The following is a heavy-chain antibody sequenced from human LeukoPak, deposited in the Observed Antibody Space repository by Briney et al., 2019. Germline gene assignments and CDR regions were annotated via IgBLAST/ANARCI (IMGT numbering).Heavy chain of an antibody. D-gene: IGHD3-22*01. CDR3: AKSAHKYYYDSSGPFDY. V-gene: IGHV3-23*01. Sequence: PGGSLRLSCAASGFTFSSYAMSWVRQAPGKGLEWVSAISGSGGSTYYADSVKGRFTISRDNSKSTLYLQMNSLRAEDTAVYYCAKSAHKYYYDSSGPFDYWGQGTLVTVSS. J-gene: IGHJ4*02. CDR2: ISGSGGST. CDR1: GFTFSSYA.